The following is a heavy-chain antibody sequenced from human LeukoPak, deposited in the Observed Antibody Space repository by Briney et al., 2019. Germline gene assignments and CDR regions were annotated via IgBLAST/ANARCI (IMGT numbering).Heavy chain of an antibody. CDR2: MNPNSGNT. V-gene: IGHV1-8*01. Sequence: VASVTVSCKASGSTFTSYDINWVLQATGQGLEWMGWMNPNSGNTGYAQKFQGRVTMTRNTSISTAYMELSSLRSEDTAVYYCATSYGPWCYWGQGTLVTVSS. CDR3: ATSYGPWCY. D-gene: IGHD5-18*01. CDR1: GSTFTSYD. J-gene: IGHJ4*02.